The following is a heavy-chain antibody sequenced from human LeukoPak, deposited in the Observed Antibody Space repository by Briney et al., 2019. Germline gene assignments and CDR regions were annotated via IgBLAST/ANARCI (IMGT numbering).Heavy chain of an antibody. Sequence: GGSLRLSCAASGFTFSSYWMHWVRQAPGKGLVWVSRIHTGGSSTTYADSVEGRFTISRDNAKNTLYLQMNSLRAEDTAVYYCASSGSWDRRFNYWGQGTLVTVSS. V-gene: IGHV3-74*01. D-gene: IGHD6-13*01. CDR3: ASSGSWDRRFNY. J-gene: IGHJ4*02. CDR2: IHTGGSST. CDR1: GFTFSSYW.